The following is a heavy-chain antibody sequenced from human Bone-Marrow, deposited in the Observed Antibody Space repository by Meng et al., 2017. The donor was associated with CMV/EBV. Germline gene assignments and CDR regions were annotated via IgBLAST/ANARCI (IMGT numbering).Heavy chain of an antibody. CDR2: ISGSGGST. Sequence: AYGFTFSSYAMGWVRQAPGRGLEWVSAISGSGGSTYYADSVKGRFTISRDNSKNTLYLQMNSLRAEDTAVYYCAKRLSASGSYYFDCWGQGTLVTVSS. J-gene: IGHJ4*02. CDR3: AKRLSASGSYYFDC. CDR1: GFTFSSYA. D-gene: IGHD3-10*01. V-gene: IGHV3-23*01.